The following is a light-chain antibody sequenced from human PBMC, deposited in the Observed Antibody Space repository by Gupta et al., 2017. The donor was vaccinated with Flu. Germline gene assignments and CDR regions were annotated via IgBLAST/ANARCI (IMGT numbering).Light chain of an antibody. CDR3: DSNGAVGV. Sequence: QSALPPPASVSGSPGQSIAISCTGTSSAIGAYNYVPWYQQHPANAPKLMIDGRSTGPAGVSTGFSGSTSGNTATLTLAGREAEDEDDYYDDSNGAVGVFGGGTKVTVL. V-gene: IGLV2-14*01. CDR2: GRS. CDR1: SSAIGAYNY. J-gene: IGLJ2*01.